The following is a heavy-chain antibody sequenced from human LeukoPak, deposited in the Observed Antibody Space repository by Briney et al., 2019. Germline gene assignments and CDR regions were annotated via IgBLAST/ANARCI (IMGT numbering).Heavy chain of an antibody. V-gene: IGHV3-30*18. CDR1: GFTFSSYG. CDR2: ISYNGSNK. J-gene: IGHJ3*01. D-gene: IGHD3-10*01. Sequence: PGGSLRLSCAASGFTFSSYGMHWVRQAPGKGLEWVAVISYNGSNKYYADSVKGRFTISRDNSKNTLYLLMNSLRAEDTAVYYCAKDGRILWFGELWGDAFDVWGQGTMVTVSS. CDR3: AKDGRILWFGELWGDAFDV.